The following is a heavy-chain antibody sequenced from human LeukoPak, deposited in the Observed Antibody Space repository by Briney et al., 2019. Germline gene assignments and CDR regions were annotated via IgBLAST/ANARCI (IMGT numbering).Heavy chain of an antibody. CDR3: ARSRVGIWFGDLFQPADY. CDR2: IYYSGST. D-gene: IGHD3-10*01. J-gene: IGHJ4*02. Sequence: SETLSLTCTVSGGSISSSSYYWGWIRQPPGKGLEWIGSIYYSGSTYYNPSLKSRVTISVDTSMNQFSLKLSSVTAADTAVYYCARSRVGIWFGDLFQPADYWGQGTLVTVSS. V-gene: IGHV4-39*01. CDR1: GGSISSSSYY.